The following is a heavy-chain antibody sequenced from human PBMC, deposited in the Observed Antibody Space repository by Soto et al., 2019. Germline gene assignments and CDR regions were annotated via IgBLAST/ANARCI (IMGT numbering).Heavy chain of an antibody. V-gene: IGHV4-59*12. Sequence: QVQLQESGPGLVKPSETLSLTCSVSGDSINNYYWSWIRQPPGKGLEWIGYISDSGSTSYNPSLKSRVSRSIDTSKNQFSLKLRSVTAADTAVYYCARDLSGSYYSDAFDIWGQGTMVTVSS. CDR3: ARDLSGSYYSDAFDI. CDR2: ISDSGST. CDR1: GDSINNYY. D-gene: IGHD1-26*01. J-gene: IGHJ3*02.